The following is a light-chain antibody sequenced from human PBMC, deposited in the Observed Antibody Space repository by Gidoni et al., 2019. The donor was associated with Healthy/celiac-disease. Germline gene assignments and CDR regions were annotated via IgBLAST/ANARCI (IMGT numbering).Light chain of an antibody. Sequence: DIQMTQSPSSLSASVGDRVTITCRASQSISSYLNWYQQKPGKAPKLLIYAASSLQSGVPSRFSGSGSGTDFPLIISSLQPEDFATYYCQQSYSTPPLFTFGPGTKVDIK. CDR3: QQSYSTPPLFT. V-gene: IGKV1-39*01. CDR1: QSISSY. J-gene: IGKJ3*01. CDR2: AAS.